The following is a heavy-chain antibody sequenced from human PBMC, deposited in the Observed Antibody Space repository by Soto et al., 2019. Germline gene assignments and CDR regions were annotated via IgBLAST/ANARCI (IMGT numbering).Heavy chain of an antibody. J-gene: IGHJ6*02. V-gene: IGHV3-66*01. CDR1: GFDASVNY. CDR2: INSGGNT. CDR3: VRGNYYYGMDV. Sequence: EVQLVESGGTLVQPGGSLRLSCAASGFDASVNYMTWVRQAPVKGLEWVSAINSGGNTFYADSVKGRFTISRDNSKNTLYLQMNSLRVEDTAMYYFVRGNYYYGMDVWGQGTAVTVSS.